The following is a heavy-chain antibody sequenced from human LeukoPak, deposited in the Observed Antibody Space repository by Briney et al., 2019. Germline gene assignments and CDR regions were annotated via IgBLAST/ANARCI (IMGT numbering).Heavy chain of an antibody. CDR3: ARGDILTGYDY. Sequence: GGSLRLSCTVSGFTVSSNSMSWVRQAPGKGLEWVANIKQDGSEKYYVDSVKGRFTISGDNAKNSLYLQMNSLRAEDTAVYYCARGDILTGYDYWGQGTLVTVSS. D-gene: IGHD3-9*01. CDR2: IKQDGSEK. J-gene: IGHJ4*02. V-gene: IGHV3-7*04. CDR1: GFTVSSNS.